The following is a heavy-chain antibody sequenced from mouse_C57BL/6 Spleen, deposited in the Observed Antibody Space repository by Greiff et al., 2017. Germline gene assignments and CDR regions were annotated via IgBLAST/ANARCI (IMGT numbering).Heavy chain of an antibody. CDR2: ISSGGDYI. Sequence: EVMLVESGEGLVKPGGSLKLSCAASGFTFSSYAMSWVRQTPEKRLEWVAYISSGGDYIYYADTVKGRFTISRDNARNTLYLQMSSLKSEDTAMYYCTRERVREGLRQEYYFDYWGQGTTLTVSS. J-gene: IGHJ2*01. V-gene: IGHV5-9-1*02. D-gene: IGHD2-4*01. CDR3: TRERVREGLRQEYYFDY. CDR1: GFTFSSYA.